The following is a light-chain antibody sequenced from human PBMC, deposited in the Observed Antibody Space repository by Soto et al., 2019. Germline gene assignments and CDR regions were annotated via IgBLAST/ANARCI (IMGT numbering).Light chain of an antibody. CDR1: QSISSW. Sequence: IQGTLSPTTLSASVRDKLTITVRASQSISSWLAWYQQKPGKAPKLLIYDASSLESGVPSRFSGSGSGTEFTLTISSLQPDDFATYYCQQYTSYSGTFGQGTNVDIK. J-gene: IGKJ1*01. CDR3: QQYTSYSGT. V-gene: IGKV1-5*01. CDR2: DAS.